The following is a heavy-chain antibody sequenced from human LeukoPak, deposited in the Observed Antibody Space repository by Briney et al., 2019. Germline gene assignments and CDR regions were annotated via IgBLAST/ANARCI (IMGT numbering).Heavy chain of an antibody. J-gene: IGHJ4*02. CDR2: IKQDGSEK. Sequence: GGSLRLSCAASGFTFSSYWMSWVRQAPGKGLEWVANIKQDGSEKYYVDSVKGRFTISRDNAKNSLYLQMNSLRAEDTAVYYCARDAGEDIVVVVAATGFDYWGQGTLVTVSS. CDR1: GFTFSSYW. D-gene: IGHD2-15*01. V-gene: IGHV3-7*01. CDR3: ARDAGEDIVVVVAATGFDY.